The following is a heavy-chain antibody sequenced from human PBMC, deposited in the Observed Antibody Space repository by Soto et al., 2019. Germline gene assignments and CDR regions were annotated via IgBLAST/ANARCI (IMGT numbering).Heavy chain of an antibody. J-gene: IGHJ5*02. CDR3: ARGEYDFWSGPQENWFDP. D-gene: IGHD3-3*01. Sequence: LSLTCTVSGGSISSYYWSWIRQPPGKGLEWIGYIYYSGSTNYNPSLKSRVTISVDTSKNQFSLKLSSVTAADTAVYYCARGEYDFWSGPQENWFDPWGQGTLVTVSS. CDR2: IYYSGST. CDR1: GGSISSYY. V-gene: IGHV4-59*01.